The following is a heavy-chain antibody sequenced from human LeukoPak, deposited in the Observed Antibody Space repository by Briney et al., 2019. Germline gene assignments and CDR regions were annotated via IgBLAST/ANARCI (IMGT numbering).Heavy chain of an antibody. CDR3: ARTSVRRLDP. CDR1: GGSISSGSYF. J-gene: IGHJ5*02. CDR2: IYTSGST. D-gene: IGHD3-10*01. Sequence: PSETLSLTCTVSGGSISSGSYFWTWIRQPAGKGLEWIGRIYTSGSTNYNPSLKSRVTISLDTSKNQFSLKLSSVTAADTAVYYCARTSVRRLDPWGQGTLVTVSS. V-gene: IGHV4-61*02.